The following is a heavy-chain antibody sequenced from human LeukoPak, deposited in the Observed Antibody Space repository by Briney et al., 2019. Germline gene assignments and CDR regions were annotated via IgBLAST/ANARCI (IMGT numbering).Heavy chain of an antibody. CDR3: AAGWYKYYFDY. CDR1: GFTFSSYE. D-gene: IGHD1-1*01. CDR2: ITSSGSSI. J-gene: IGHJ4*02. V-gene: IGHV3-48*03. Sequence: GGSLRLSCAASGFTFSSYEMNWVRQAPGKGLEWVSYITSSGSSIYYADSVKGRFTISRDNAKKSLYLQMNSLRAEDTAVYYCAAGWYKYYFDYWGQGTLVTVSS.